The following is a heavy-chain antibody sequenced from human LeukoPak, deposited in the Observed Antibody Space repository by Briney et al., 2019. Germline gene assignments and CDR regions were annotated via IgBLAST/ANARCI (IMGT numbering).Heavy chain of an antibody. CDR2: ISSSSSYI. Sequence: KPGGSLRLSCAASGFTFSSYSTNWVRQAPGKGLEWVSSISSSSSYIYYADSVKGRFTISRDNAKNSLYLQMNSLRAEDTAVYYCAREKWELLELAFDIWGQGTMVTVSS. CDR3: AREKWELLELAFDI. CDR1: GFTFSSYS. V-gene: IGHV3-21*01. D-gene: IGHD1-26*01. J-gene: IGHJ3*02.